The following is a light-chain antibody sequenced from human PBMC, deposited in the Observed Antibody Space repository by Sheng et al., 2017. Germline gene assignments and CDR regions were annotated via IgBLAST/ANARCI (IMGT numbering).Light chain of an antibody. V-gene: IGKV3-15*01. CDR2: GAS. Sequence: IVVTQSPGTLSLSPGERATLSCRASQSVGNKLAWYQQKPGQPPRLLMYGASARATGIPARFIASGSGTEFTLTISSLQPEDIATYYCQQYDNLPPTFGQGTKLEIK. CDR1: QSVGNK. J-gene: IGKJ2*01. CDR3: QQYDNLPPT.